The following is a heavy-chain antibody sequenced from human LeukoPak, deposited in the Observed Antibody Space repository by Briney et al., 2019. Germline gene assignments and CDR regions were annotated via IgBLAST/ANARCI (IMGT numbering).Heavy chain of an antibody. Sequence: KPSETLSLTCTVSGGSISSYYWSWLRQPPGKGLEWIGYIYYSGSTNYNPSLKSRVTISVDTSKNQFSLKLSSVTAADTAVYYCARGRLKQHSPLGYWGQGTLVTVSS. CDR1: GGSISSYY. CDR2: IYYSGST. CDR3: ARGRLKQHSPLGY. V-gene: IGHV4-59*12. D-gene: IGHD6-13*01. J-gene: IGHJ4*02.